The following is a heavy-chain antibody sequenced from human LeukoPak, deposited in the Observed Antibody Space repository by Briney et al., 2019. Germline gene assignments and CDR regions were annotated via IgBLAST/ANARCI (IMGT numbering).Heavy chain of an antibody. CDR3: AKEGSATAKYAFDV. CDR2: IYSGGST. CDR1: GFTVSSNY. J-gene: IGHJ3*01. D-gene: IGHD6-13*01. V-gene: IGHV3-53*01. Sequence: GGSLRLSCAASGFTVSSNYMSWVRQAPGKGLEWVSVIYSGGSTYYADSVKGRFTISRDNSKNTLYLQMNSLRAEDTAVYYCAKEGSATAKYAFDVWGQGTMVTVS.